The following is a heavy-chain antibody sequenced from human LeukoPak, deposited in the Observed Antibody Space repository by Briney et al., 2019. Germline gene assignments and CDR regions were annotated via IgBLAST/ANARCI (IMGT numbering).Heavy chain of an antibody. D-gene: IGHD2-21*02. CDR3: AKGFAAGVTN. CDR1: GFTFSTYA. CDR2: IGGGRAGS. J-gene: IGHJ1*01. V-gene: IGHV3-23*01. Sequence: GGSLRLSCAASGFTFSTYAMSWVRQAPGKGLEWVSSIGGGRAGSYYADSVKGRFSISRDNSRNTLYLQMNNVRVEDTAMYYCAKGFAAGVTNWGQGILVTVSS.